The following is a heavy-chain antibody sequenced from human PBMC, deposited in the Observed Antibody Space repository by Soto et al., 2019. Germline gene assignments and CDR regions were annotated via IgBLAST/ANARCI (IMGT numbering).Heavy chain of an antibody. CDR1: GGSISSSSYY. J-gene: IGHJ4*02. Sequence: SETLSLTCTVSGGSISSSSYYWGWIRQPPGKGLEWIGSIYYSGSTYYNPSLKSRVTISVDTSKNQFSLKLSSVTAADTAVYYCARRAYGSGSYRFDYWGQGTLVTVSS. CDR2: IYYSGST. CDR3: ARRAYGSGSYRFDY. V-gene: IGHV4-39*01. D-gene: IGHD3-10*01.